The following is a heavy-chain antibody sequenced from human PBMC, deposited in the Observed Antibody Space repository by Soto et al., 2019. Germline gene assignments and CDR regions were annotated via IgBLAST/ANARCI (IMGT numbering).Heavy chain of an antibody. Sequence: SETLSLTCSVSGYSINRGYYWGWIRQAPGKGLEWIGSIYHRGATYYAPSPKARAAISLDTSNNHFTLRLTSLTVADTAIYYRARYQYYNSGHGVEHWGQGALVTVSS. V-gene: IGHV4-38-2*01. J-gene: IGHJ4*02. D-gene: IGHD3-9*01. CDR2: IYHRGAT. CDR3: ARYQYYNSGHGVEH. CDR1: GYSINRGYY.